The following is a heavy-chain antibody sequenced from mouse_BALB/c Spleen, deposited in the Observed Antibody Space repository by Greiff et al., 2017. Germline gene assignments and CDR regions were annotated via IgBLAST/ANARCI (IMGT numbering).Heavy chain of an antibody. Sequence: QVQLKESGAELVKPGASVKLSCKASGYTFTSYYMYWVKQRPGQGLEWIGEINPSNGGTNFNEKFKSKATLTVDKSSSTAYMQLSSLTSEDSAVYYCTRGDYYRYDGAYWGQGTLVTVSA. CDR2: INPSNGGT. D-gene: IGHD2-14*01. J-gene: IGHJ3*01. V-gene: IGHV1S81*02. CDR1: GYTFTSYY. CDR3: TRGDYYRYDGAY.